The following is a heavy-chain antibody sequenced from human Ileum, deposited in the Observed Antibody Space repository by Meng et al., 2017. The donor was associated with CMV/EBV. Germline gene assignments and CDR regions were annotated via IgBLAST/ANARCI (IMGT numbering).Heavy chain of an antibody. CDR2: IRSKPNNYAT. D-gene: IGHD6-19*01. Sequence: GESLKISCAASGFTFSGSAIHWVRQAAGKGLEWVGRIRSKPNNYATEYAESVKGRFTISRDDSNDSAVLQMSSLKVDDTAVYYCAVLAVAEPISYWGQGTLVTVSS. CDR1: GFTFSGSA. CDR3: AVLAVAEPISY. J-gene: IGHJ4*02. V-gene: IGHV3-73*01.